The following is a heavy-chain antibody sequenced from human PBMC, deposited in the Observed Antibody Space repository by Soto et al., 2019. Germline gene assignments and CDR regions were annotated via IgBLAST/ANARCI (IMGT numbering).Heavy chain of an antibody. CDR1: GGSISSGDYY. CDR3: ARDRGWRMVRGVIMGNPWFDP. CDR2: IYYSGST. V-gene: IGHV4-30-4*01. Sequence: SETLSLTCTVSGGSISSGDYYWSWIRQPPGKGLEWIGYIYYSGSTYYNPSLKSRVTISVDTSKNQFSLKLSSVTAADTAVYYCARDRGWRMVRGVIMGNPWFDPWGQGTLVTVSS. D-gene: IGHD3-10*01. J-gene: IGHJ5*02.